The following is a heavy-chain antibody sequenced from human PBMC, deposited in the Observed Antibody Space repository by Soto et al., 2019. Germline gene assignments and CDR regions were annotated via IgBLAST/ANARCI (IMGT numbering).Heavy chain of an antibody. Sequence: GGSLRLSCADSGFTFSNYAMSWVRQSPRKGLEWVSAIPGSGGSTYYTGSVKGRFTISRDNSKNTLYLQMNSLRVEDTAVYYCAEIGSSSSVSLPLVLLDYWGQGALVTV. CDR1: GFTFSNYA. CDR3: AEIGSSSSVSLPLVLLDY. D-gene: IGHD6-6*01. CDR2: IPGSGGST. J-gene: IGHJ4*02. V-gene: IGHV3-23*01.